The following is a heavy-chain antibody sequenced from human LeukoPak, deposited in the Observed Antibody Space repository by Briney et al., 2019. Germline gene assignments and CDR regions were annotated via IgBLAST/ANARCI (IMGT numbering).Heavy chain of an antibody. Sequence: GGSLRLSCAASGFTFSSYSMNWVRQAPGKGLEWVSSISSSSSYIYYADSVKGRFTISRDNAKNSLYLQMNSLRAEDTAVYYCARHCSSTNCRAYWGQGTLVTVSS. CDR3: ARHCSSTNCRAY. CDR1: GFTFSSYS. CDR2: ISSSSSYI. V-gene: IGHV3-21*01. J-gene: IGHJ4*02. D-gene: IGHD2-2*01.